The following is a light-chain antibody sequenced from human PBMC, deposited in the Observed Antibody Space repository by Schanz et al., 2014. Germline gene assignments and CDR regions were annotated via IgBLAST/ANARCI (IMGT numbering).Light chain of an antibody. J-gene: IGLJ2*01. CDR2: DVN. CDR1: SSDVGAYKY. Sequence: QPVLTQPASVSGSPGQSITISCTGTSSDVGAYKYVAWYQQHPGRAPKLMIYDVNNRPSGVSSRFSGSKSGNTASLTISGLQAEDEADYYCSSYAGSSTVVFGGGTQLTVL. V-gene: IGLV2-14*01. CDR3: SSYAGSSTVV.